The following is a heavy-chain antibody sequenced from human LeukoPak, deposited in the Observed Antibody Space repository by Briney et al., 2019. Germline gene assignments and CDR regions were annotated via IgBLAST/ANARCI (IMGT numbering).Heavy chain of an antibody. CDR1: GYTFTGYY. J-gene: IGHJ4*02. V-gene: IGHV1-2*02. CDR2: INPNNGDT. D-gene: IGHD3/OR15-3a*01. CDR3: ARRGYEFSDLDN. Sequence: ATLKVSCKASGYTFTGYYMHWVRQAPGQGLEWMGWINPNNGDTNFAQKFQGRVATTRDTSMNTVYMELSSLRSDDTAVYYCARRGYEFSDLDNWGQGTLVTVS.